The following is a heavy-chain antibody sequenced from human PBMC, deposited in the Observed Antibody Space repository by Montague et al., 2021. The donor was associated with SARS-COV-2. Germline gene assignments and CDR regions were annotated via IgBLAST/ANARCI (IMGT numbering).Heavy chain of an antibody. V-gene: IGHV4-59*01. Sequence: SETLSLTCTVAGGSISNYYWGWIRQPPGRGLEWIGYIYYSGSTDXXPSRKSRVTISLDTSKNQFSLKVTSVTAADTAVYYCARGGGYYNYGLDVWGPGTTVTVSS. CDR3: ARGGGYYNYGLDV. CDR1: GGSISNYY. CDR2: IYYSGST. D-gene: IGHD3-22*01. J-gene: IGHJ6*02.